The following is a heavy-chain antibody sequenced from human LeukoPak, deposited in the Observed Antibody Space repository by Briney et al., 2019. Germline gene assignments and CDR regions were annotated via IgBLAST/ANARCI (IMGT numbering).Heavy chain of an antibody. CDR2: IKQDGSEK. CDR3: ARATIGADSYYYYMDV. Sequence: GSLRLSCAASGFTFSSYWMSWVRQAPGKGLEGVANIKQDGSEKFYVDSVKGRFTISRDNAKNSLYLQMNTLRAEDTAVYYCARATIGADSYYYYMDVWGKGTTVTVSS. CDR1: GFTFSSYW. J-gene: IGHJ6*03. D-gene: IGHD3-9*01. V-gene: IGHV3-7*04.